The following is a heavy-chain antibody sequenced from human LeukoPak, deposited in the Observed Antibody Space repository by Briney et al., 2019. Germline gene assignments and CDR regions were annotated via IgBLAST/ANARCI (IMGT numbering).Heavy chain of an antibody. Sequence: GGSLRLSCAASGFTFSSYGMHWVRQAPGKGLEWVAVISYDGSNKYYADSVKGRFTISRDNSKNTLYLQMNSLRAEDTAVYYCAKDRPRIAAAGTFDYWGQGTLVTVSS. CDR2: ISYDGSNK. CDR1: GFTFSSYG. CDR3: AKDRPRIAAAGTFDY. J-gene: IGHJ4*02. D-gene: IGHD6-13*01. V-gene: IGHV3-30*18.